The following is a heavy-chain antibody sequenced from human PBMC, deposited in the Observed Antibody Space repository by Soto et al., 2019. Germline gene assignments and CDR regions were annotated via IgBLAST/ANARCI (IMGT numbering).Heavy chain of an antibody. J-gene: IGHJ4*01. CDR1: GGSISSGGYY. CDR3: ARGGKYYQQETYFFDY. V-gene: IGHV4-31*03. CDR2: IYYSGDT. Sequence: SETLSLTCTVSGGSISSGGYYWSWIRQHPGRGLEWIGYIYYSGDTYFYPSLKSRVTISVDTSKNQFSLKLTSVTAADTALYFCARGGKYYQQETYFFDYWGQGSLVTVSS. D-gene: IGHD3-16*01.